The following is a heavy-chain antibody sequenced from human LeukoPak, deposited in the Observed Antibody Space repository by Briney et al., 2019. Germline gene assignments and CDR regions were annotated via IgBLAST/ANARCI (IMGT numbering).Heavy chain of an antibody. CDR3: ARGGDSITGTTLVAPKPQTFYNWFDP. CDR2: INPNSGGT. CDR1: GYTFTGYY. D-gene: IGHD1-7*01. J-gene: IGHJ5*02. Sequence: ASVKVSCKASGYTFTGYYMHWVRQAPGQGLEWMEWINPNSGGTNYAQKFQGRVTMTRGTSISTAYMELSRLRSDDTAVYYCARGGDSITGTTLVAPKPQTFYNWFDPWGQGTLVTVSS. V-gene: IGHV1-2*02.